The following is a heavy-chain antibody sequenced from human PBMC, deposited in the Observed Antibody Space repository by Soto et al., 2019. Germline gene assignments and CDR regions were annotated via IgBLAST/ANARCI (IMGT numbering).Heavy chain of an antibody. D-gene: IGHD5-12*01. J-gene: IGHJ6*02. V-gene: IGHV4-38-2*02. Sequence: PSETLSLTCAISGYSISSGYHWGSIRQPPGKGLEWLGSVHHSGSTYYNPSLKSRLTISVDKSKNQFSLKLNSVTAADTAVYYCTRDLDIGHRGYGQINVWGQGKTVTVSS. CDR3: TRDLDIGHRGYGQINV. CDR2: VHHSGST. CDR1: GYSISSGYH.